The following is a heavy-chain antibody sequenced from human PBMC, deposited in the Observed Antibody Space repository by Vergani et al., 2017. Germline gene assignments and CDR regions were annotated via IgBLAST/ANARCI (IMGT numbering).Heavy chain of an antibody. CDR2: ISAYNGNT. J-gene: IGHJ4*02. D-gene: IGHD2-2*01. V-gene: IGHV1-3*01. CDR1: GYTFTSYA. Sequence: QVQLVQSGAEVKKPGASVKVSCKASGYTFTSYAMHWVRQAPGQRLEWVGWISAYNGNTNYAQKLQGRVTMTTDTSTSTAYMELRSLRSDDTAVYYCARARDIVVVPAAILVWGQGTLVTVSS. CDR3: ARARDIVVVPAAILV.